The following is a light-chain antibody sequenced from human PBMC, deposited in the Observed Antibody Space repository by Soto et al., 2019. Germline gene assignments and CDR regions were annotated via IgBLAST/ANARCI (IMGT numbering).Light chain of an antibody. Sequence: QSALTQPASVSGSPGQSITISCTGTSSDVGSYDLVSWYQQHPDKAPKLMIYRVTERRSGVSNRFSGSKSGNTASLTISGLQAEDEADYYCCSYRSSDTLVFGGGTKLTVL. CDR1: SSDVGSYDL. V-gene: IGLV2-23*02. J-gene: IGLJ3*02. CDR2: RVT. CDR3: CSYRSSDTLV.